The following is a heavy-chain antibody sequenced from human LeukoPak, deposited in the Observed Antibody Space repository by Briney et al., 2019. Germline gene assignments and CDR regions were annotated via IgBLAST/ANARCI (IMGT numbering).Heavy chain of an antibody. CDR1: GGSFSGYY. CDR3: ARGRKVTTFPT. Sequence: SETLSLTCAVYGGSFSGYYWSWIRQPPGKGLEWIGEINHSGSTNYNPSLKSRVTISVDTSKNQFSLKLSSVTAADTAVYYCARGRKVTTFPTWGQGTLVTVSS. V-gene: IGHV4-34*01. CDR2: INHSGST. J-gene: IGHJ5*02. D-gene: IGHD4-4*01.